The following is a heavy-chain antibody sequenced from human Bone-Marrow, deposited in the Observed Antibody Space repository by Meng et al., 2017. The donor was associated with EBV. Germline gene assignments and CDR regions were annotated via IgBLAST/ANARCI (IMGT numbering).Heavy chain of an antibody. CDR1: GVSVSGGTFH. J-gene: IGHJ4*02. CDR3: AKSSSSTPGVVDS. Sequence: QVQLEESGPGLVKPSDPLSLTCTVSGVSVSGGTFHWSWPRQPPGKELEWIGYVYDGGTTIYNPSLKSRVTIFLDTSRNQFSLGLRSVTTADTAVYYCAKSSSSTPGVVDSWGQGTLVTVSS. CDR2: VYDGGTT. V-gene: IGHV4-61*01. D-gene: IGHD6-6*01.